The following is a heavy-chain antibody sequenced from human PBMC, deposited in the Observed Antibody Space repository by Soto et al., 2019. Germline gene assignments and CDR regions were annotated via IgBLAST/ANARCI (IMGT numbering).Heavy chain of an antibody. J-gene: IGHJ4*02. CDR3: ATVLRDYGGNEDYFDY. CDR2: IVVGSGNT. V-gene: IGHV1-58*01. CDR1: GFTFSSSA. Sequence: ASVKVSCKASGFTFSSSAVQWVRQARGQRLEWIGWIVVGSGNTNYAQKFQDRVTITEDTSTNTAYMELSSLRSEDTAVYYCATVLRDYGGNEDYFDYWGQGTLVTVSS. D-gene: IGHD4-17*01.